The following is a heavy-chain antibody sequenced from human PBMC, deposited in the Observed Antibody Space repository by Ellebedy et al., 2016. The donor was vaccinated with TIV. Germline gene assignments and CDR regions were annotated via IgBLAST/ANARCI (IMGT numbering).Heavy chain of an antibody. Sequence: GESLKISXAASGFLFSNSWMTWVRQAPGKGLEWVANIKEDGSEKYYVDSVKGRFTISRDNAKNSLYLQMNSLRAEDTAVYYCAPKGGGDSDYWGQGTLVTVSS. V-gene: IGHV3-7*01. CDR3: APKGGGDSDY. CDR1: GFLFSNSW. CDR2: IKEDGSEK. D-gene: IGHD3-16*01. J-gene: IGHJ4*02.